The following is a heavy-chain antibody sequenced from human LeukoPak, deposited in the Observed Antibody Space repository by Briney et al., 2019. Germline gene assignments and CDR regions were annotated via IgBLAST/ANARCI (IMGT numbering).Heavy chain of an antibody. V-gene: IGHV1-18*01. Sequence: GASVKVSCKASGYTFTSYGISWVRQAPGQGLEWMGWISAYNGNTNYAQKLQGRVTMTTDTSTSTAYMELRSLRSDDTAVYYCARMGAQLVLVSWFDPWGQGTLVTVSS. CDR1: GYTFTSYG. CDR2: ISAYNGNT. CDR3: ARMGAQLVLVSWFDP. D-gene: IGHD6-6*01. J-gene: IGHJ5*02.